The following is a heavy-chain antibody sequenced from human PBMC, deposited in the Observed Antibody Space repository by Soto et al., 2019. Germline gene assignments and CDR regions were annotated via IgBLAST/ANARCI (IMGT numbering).Heavy chain of an antibody. V-gene: IGHV3-20*01. CDR1: GFTFDDYG. Sequence: GGSLRLSCAASGFTFDDYGMSWVRQAPGKGLECVSGINWNGGSTGYADSVKGRFTISRDNAKNSLYLQMNSLRAEDTALYHCARWGGRAVAEYFKHWGQGTLVTVSS. CDR3: ARWGGRAVAEYFKH. CDR2: INWNGGST. D-gene: IGHD3-16*01. J-gene: IGHJ1*01.